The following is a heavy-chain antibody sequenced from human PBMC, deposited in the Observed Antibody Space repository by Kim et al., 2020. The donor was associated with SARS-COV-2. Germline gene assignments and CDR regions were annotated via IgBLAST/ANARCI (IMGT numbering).Heavy chain of an antibody. CDR2: ISSSSSYI. CDR1: GFTFSSYS. J-gene: IGHJ5*02. V-gene: IGHV3-21*01. D-gene: IGHD6-13*01. CDR3: ARGPEGSWYRAGWFDP. Sequence: GGSLRLSCAASGFTFSSYSMNWVRQAPGKGLEWVSSISSSSSYIYYADSVKGRFTISRDNAKNSLYLQMNSLRAEDTAVYYCARGPEGSWYRAGWFDPWGQGTLVTVSS.